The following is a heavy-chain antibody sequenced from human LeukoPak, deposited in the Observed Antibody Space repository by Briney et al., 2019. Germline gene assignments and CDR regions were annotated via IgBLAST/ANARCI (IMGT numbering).Heavy chain of an antibody. CDR3: AKTGTPWYYFDY. D-gene: IGHD1-1*01. CDR2: IKQDGSEK. V-gene: IGHV3-7*03. Sequence: GGSLRLSCAASGFTFTTYWMSWVRQAPGKGLEWVANIKQDGSEKYYVDSVKGRFTISRDNAKNSLYLQMNSLRAEDTAVYYCAKTGTPWYYFDYWGQGTLVTVSS. CDR1: GFTFTTYW. J-gene: IGHJ4*02.